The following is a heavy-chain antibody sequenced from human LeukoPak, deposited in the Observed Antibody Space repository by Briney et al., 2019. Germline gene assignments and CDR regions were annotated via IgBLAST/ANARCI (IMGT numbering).Heavy chain of an antibody. CDR1: GYSFTSYW. D-gene: IGHD6-13*01. CDR2: IYPGDSDT. Sequence: GESLKISCKGSGYSFTSYWIGWVRQMTGKGLEWTGIIYPGDSDTRYSPSFQGQVTISADKSISTAYLQWSSLKASDTAMYYCARSSLAAAHVNYGMDVWGQGTTVTVSS. V-gene: IGHV5-51*01. CDR3: ARSSLAAAHVNYGMDV. J-gene: IGHJ6*02.